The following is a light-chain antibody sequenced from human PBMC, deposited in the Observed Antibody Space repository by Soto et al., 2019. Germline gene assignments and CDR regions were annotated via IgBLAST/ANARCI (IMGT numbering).Light chain of an antibody. CDR2: LGS. CDR1: QSVLFRSNNKNY. V-gene: IGKV2-28*01. CDR3: MQALQSPRT. Sequence: DIVMTQSPDSLAVSLGERATISCKSSQSVLFRSNNKNYLAWYQQKPGQSPQLLIYLGSNRASGVPDRFSGSGSGTNFTLKISRVEAEDVGVYYCMQALQSPRTFGRGTKVDIK. J-gene: IGKJ1*01.